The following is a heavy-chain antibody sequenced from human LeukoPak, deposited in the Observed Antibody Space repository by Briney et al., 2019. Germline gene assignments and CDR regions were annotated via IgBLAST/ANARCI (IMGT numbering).Heavy chain of an antibody. V-gene: IGHV4-4*07. CDR3: ARSYGYDNYYYYYMDV. J-gene: IGHJ6*03. Sequence: SETLSLTCTVSGDSISSYYWSWIRQPAGKGLEWIGRIYTSGSTNYNPSLKSRVTISVDKSKNQFSLKLSSVTAADTAVYYCARSYGYDNYYYYYMDVWGKGTTVTVSS. CDR2: IYTSGST. CDR1: GDSISSYY. D-gene: IGHD5-18*01.